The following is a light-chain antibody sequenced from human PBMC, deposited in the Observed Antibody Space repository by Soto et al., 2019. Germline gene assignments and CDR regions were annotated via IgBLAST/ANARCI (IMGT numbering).Light chain of an antibody. V-gene: IGKV3-15*01. Sequence: EIVMTQSPATLSVSPGERATLSCSASQSVSSNLAWYQQKPGQAPRLLIYGASTRATGIPARFSGSGSGTEFTLTISSLQSEDFVVYFCQQYNNWPPTWTFGQGTKVEIK. J-gene: IGKJ1*01. CDR1: QSVSSN. CDR2: GAS. CDR3: QQYNNWPPTWT.